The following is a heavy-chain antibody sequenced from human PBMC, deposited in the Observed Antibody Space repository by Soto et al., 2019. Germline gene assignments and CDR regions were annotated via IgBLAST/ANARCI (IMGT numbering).Heavy chain of an antibody. CDR1: GFTFSSYG. D-gene: IGHD4-17*01. CDR2: ISYDGSNK. Sequence: GGSLRLSCAASGFTFSSYGMHWVRQAPGKGLEWVAVISYDGSNKYYADSVKGRFTTSRDNSKNTLYLQLNSLSAEDTAVYYCARRYGELLGFGDYWGQGTLVTVSS. J-gene: IGHJ4*02. CDR3: ARRYGELLGFGDY. V-gene: IGHV3-30*03.